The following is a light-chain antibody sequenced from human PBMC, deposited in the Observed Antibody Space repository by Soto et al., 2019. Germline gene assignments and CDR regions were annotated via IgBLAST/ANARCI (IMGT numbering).Light chain of an antibody. V-gene: IGLV2-14*01. J-gene: IGLJ2*01. CDR2: DVT. CDR1: SSDVGDYSS. Sequence: QSVLTQPASVSGSPGQSITVSCTRTSSDVGDYSSVSWYQQHPGKAPQLIISDVTNRPSGVSNRFSGSKSGNTAPLTISGLQAEDEADYYCSAYTSTITVAFGGGTKLTVL. CDR3: SAYTSTITVA.